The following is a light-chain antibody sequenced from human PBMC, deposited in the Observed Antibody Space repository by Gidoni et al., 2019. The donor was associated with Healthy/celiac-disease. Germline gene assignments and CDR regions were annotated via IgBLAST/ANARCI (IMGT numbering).Light chain of an antibody. CDR1: QSISSY. Sequence: DIQMTQSPSSLSASEGDRVTITCRASQSISSYLNWYQQKPGKAPKLLIYAASSLQSGVPSRFSGSGSGTDFTLTIISLQPEDFATYYCQQRYSTLYTFGQXTKLEIK. V-gene: IGKV1-39*01. CDR2: AAS. J-gene: IGKJ2*01. CDR3: QQRYSTLYT.